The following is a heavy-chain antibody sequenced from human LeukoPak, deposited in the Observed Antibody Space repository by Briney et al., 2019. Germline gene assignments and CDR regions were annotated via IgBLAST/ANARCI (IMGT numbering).Heavy chain of an antibody. CDR3: AKGSGYSYGYFDY. D-gene: IGHD5-18*01. Sequence: GGSLRLSCAASGFTFSSYAMSWVRQAPGKGLEWVSAISGSGGSTYYADSVKGRFTISRDNSKNTLYLQMNSLGAEDTAVYYCAKGSGYSYGYFDYWGQGTLVTVSS. V-gene: IGHV3-23*01. J-gene: IGHJ4*02. CDR1: GFTFSSYA. CDR2: ISGSGGST.